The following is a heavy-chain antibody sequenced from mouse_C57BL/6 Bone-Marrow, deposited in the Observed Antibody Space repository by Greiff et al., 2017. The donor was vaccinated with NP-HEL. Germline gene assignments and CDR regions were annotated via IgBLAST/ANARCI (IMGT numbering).Heavy chain of an antibody. CDR3: ARRRGTGYFDV. CDR1: GFTFSDYY. CDR2: ISNGGGST. D-gene: IGHD3-3*01. V-gene: IGHV5-12*01. J-gene: IGHJ1*03. Sequence: EVKLMESGGGLVQPGGSLKLSCAASGFTFSDYYMYWVRQTPEKRLEWVAYISNGGGSTYYPDTVKGRFTIPRDNAKNTLYQQMSRLKSKDTAVYYCARRRGTGYFDVWGTGTTVTVSS.